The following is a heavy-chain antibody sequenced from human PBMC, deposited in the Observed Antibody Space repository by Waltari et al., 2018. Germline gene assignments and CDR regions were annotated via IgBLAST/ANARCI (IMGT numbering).Heavy chain of an antibody. V-gene: IGHV4-34*01. J-gene: IGHJ4*02. D-gene: IGHD2-2*03. CDR3: ASDRLGYWRISHFY. CDR1: GGAFSGYY. Sequence: QVQLQQWGAGLLTPSETLSLTFAGYGGAFSGYYCSWVHQPPGKGLEWIGEINHSGSTNYNPSLKSRVTMSVDTSKNQFSLKLTSVTAADTAVYYCASDRLGYWRISHFYWGQGTLVTVSS. CDR2: INHSGST.